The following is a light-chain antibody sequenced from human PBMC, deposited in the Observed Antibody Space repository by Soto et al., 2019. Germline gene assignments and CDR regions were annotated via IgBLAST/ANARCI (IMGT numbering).Light chain of an antibody. V-gene: IGKV1-9*01. CDR2: AAS. J-gene: IGKJ1*01. Sequence: DIHLTQSPSFLSASAGDRVTITSRASQGINNYLAWYQQKPGKAPKLLIYAASTLQSGVPSRFSGSGSGTEFTLTISSLQPEDFVVYYCQQYGSSPRTFGQGTKVDI. CDR3: QQYGSSPRT. CDR1: QGINNY.